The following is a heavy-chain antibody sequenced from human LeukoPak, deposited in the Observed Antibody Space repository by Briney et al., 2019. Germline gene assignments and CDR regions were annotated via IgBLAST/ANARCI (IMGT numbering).Heavy chain of an antibody. D-gene: IGHD3-10*01. V-gene: IGHV4-39*07. J-gene: IGHJ6*03. CDR1: GGSISTSGHY. Sequence: SETLSLTCTVSGGSISTSGHYWGWIRQPPGKGLEWIGSIYYSGSTYYNPSLKSRVTILVDTSKNQFSLKLSSVTAADTAVYYCARGRSSMVRGYYYYYMDVWGKGTTVTISS. CDR2: IYYSGST. CDR3: ARGRSSMVRGYYYYYMDV.